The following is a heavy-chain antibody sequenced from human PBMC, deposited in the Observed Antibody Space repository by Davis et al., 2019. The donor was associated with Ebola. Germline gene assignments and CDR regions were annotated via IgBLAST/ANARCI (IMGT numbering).Heavy chain of an antibody. D-gene: IGHD3-3*01. V-gene: IGHV4-39*07. CDR2: IYYSGST. CDR1: GGSISSSSYY. Sequence: MPSETLSLTCTVSGGSISSSSYYWGWIRQPPGKGLEWIGSIYYSGSTYYNPSLKSRVTISVDTSKNQFSLKLSSVTAADTAVYYCARVEAFDFWSGYYYGMDVWGQGTTVTVSS. CDR3: ARVEAFDFWSGYYYGMDV. J-gene: IGHJ6*02.